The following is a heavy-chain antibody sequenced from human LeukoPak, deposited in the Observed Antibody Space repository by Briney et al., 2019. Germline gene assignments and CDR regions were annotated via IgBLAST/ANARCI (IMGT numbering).Heavy chain of an antibody. CDR3: ATTPVGSTRFFDF. J-gene: IGHJ4*02. D-gene: IGHD1-26*01. CDR2: IYHSGFT. CDR1: GGFIGDGGYY. Sequence: SETLSLTCTVSGGFIGDGGYYWSWIRQPPGEGLEWIGYIYHSGFTSYNPSLKSRVTVSVDRSENQFSLKLNFVTAADTAIYYCATTPVGSTRFFDFWGPGTLLSVSS. V-gene: IGHV4-30-2*01.